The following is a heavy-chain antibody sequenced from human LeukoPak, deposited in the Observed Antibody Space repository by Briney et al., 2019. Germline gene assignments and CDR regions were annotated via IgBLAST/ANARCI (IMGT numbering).Heavy chain of an antibody. J-gene: IGHJ4*02. D-gene: IGHD3-22*01. CDR2: IKTDGSST. Sequence: GRSLRLSCAASGFTLGSYWMHWVRQAPGKGLVWVSRIKTDGSSTNYADSVKGRFTISRDNSKNTLYLQMNSLRAEDTAVYYCARIPIVLITSGGYWGQGTLVTVSS. CDR1: GFTLGSYW. CDR3: ARIPIVLITSGGY. V-gene: IGHV3-74*01.